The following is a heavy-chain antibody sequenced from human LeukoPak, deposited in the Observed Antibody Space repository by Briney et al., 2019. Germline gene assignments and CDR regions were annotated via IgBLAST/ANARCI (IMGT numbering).Heavy chain of an antibody. J-gene: IGHJ4*02. CDR1: GGSFSGYY. CDR3: AIGSGDLYYFDY. Sequence: SETLSLTCAVYGGSFSGYYWSWIRQPPGKGLEWIGEINHSGSTNYNPSLKSRVTISVDTSKNQFSLKLSSVTAADTAVYYCAIGSGDLYYFDYWGQGTLVTVSS. D-gene: IGHD5-12*01. V-gene: IGHV4-34*01. CDR2: INHSGST.